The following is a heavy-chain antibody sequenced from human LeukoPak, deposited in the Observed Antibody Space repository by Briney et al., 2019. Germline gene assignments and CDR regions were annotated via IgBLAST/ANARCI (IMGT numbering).Heavy chain of an antibody. V-gene: IGHV4-59*01. J-gene: IGHJ5*02. Sequence: SETLSLTCTVSGGSISSYYWSWIRQPPGKGLEWIGHIYYSGSTNYNPSLKSRVTISVDRSKNQFSLRLTPVTAADTAVYYCARAGPWQIDPWGQGTLVTVSS. CDR2: IYYSGST. D-gene: IGHD3-10*01. CDR1: GGSISSYY. CDR3: ARAGPWQIDP.